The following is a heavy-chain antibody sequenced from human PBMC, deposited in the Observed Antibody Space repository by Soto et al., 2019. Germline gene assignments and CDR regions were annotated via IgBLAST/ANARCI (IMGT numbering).Heavy chain of an antibody. CDR3: ARVPGRGVSQWYFDS. CDR1: GGSISSNY. D-gene: IGHD3-10*01. J-gene: IGHJ4*02. CDR2: IYYSGST. Sequence: SETLSLTCTVSGGSISSNYWSWIRQPPGKGLECLGYIYYSGSTNYNPSLKSRVTLSVDTSKNQFSLKLSSVTAADTAVYYCARVPGRGVSQWYFDSWGQGTLVTVSS. V-gene: IGHV4-59*01.